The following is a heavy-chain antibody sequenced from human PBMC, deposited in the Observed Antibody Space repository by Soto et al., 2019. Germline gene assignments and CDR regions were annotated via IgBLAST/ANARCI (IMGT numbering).Heavy chain of an antibody. J-gene: IGHJ4*02. Sequence: EVQLVESGGGLVQPGGSLRLSCAASGFTFSSYWMTWARQAPGKGLEWVASMNRDGSGKRYVDSVGGRFTISRDNAKHTPFLQMNSLSPDDTAVYYCGRDAGRRSDYWGQGSLISVSS. CDR2: MNRDGSGK. D-gene: IGHD6-13*01. V-gene: IGHV3-7*01. CDR1: GFTFSSYW. CDR3: GRDAGRRSDY.